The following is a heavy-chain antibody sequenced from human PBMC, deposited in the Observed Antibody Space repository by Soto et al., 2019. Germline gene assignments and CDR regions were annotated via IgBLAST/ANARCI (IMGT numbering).Heavy chain of an antibody. Sequence: GGSLRLSCRVSGFTFNNSGMHWVRQAPGKGLEWMAVISYDGSDKYYADSVKGRVIISRDNSKNTLNLEMNSLRAEDTAVYFCAKEDPSGRYSLDYWGQGSQVTVSS. J-gene: IGHJ4*02. CDR3: AKEDPSGRYSLDY. CDR2: ISYDGSDK. CDR1: GFTFNNSG. D-gene: IGHD1-26*01. V-gene: IGHV3-30*18.